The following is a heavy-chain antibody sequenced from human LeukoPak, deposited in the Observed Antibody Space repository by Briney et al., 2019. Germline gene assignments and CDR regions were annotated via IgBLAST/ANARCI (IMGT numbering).Heavy chain of an antibody. CDR1: GFTFSSYE. Sequence: GGSLRLSCAASGFTFSSYEMNWVRQAPGKGLEWVSYISSSGSTIYYADSVKGRFTISRDDAKNSLYLQMNSLRAEDTAVYYCARDSWVRGVIHTFDYWGQGTLVTVSS. CDR3: ARDSWVRGVIHTFDY. V-gene: IGHV3-48*03. J-gene: IGHJ4*02. D-gene: IGHD3-10*01. CDR2: ISSSGSTI.